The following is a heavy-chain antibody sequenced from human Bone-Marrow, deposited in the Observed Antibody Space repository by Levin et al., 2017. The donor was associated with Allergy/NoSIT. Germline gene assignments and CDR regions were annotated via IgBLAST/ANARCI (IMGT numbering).Heavy chain of an antibody. CDR2: IKGDGSEI. CDR1: GFIFSDYY. CDR3: ARDSYSSGWGLFDY. J-gene: IGHJ4*02. V-gene: IGHV3-7*01. Sequence: GGSLRLSCAASGFIFSDYYMSWVRQAPGKGLEWVANIKGDGSEIYHMDSVKGRFTISRDNAKNSLYLQMDSLRAEDTAVYYCARDSYSSGWGLFDYWGQGTLVTVSS. D-gene: IGHD6-19*01.